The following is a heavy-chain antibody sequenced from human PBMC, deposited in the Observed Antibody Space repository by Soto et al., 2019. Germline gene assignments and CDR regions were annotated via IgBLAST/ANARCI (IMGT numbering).Heavy chain of an antibody. J-gene: IGHJ6*02. CDR1: GGSISSGGYY. D-gene: IGHD6-13*01. CDR2: IYYSGST. Sequence: SETLSLTCTVSGGSISSGGYYWSWIRQHPGKGLEWIGYIYYSGSTYYNPSLKSRVTISVDTSKNQFSLKLSSVTAADTAVYYCARDLSISSWYHQATYGMDVWGQGTTVTVSS. V-gene: IGHV4-31*03. CDR3: ARDLSISSWYHQATYGMDV.